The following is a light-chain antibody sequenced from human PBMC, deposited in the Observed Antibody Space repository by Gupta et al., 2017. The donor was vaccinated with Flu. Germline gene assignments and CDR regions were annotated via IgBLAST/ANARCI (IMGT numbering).Light chain of an antibody. CDR3: QHSYRSPQT. V-gene: IGKV1-39*01. CDR2: AAS. J-gene: IGKJ1*01. CDR1: QSSSSY. Sequence: PSSLSASGGDRVTVTCRASQSSSSYVNGYQKKPGKAPRLLNNAASSLQSGVPSRCSGRGSGTDFTPTINSLQTEYFATYSCQHSYRSPQTFGQGTXVDMK.